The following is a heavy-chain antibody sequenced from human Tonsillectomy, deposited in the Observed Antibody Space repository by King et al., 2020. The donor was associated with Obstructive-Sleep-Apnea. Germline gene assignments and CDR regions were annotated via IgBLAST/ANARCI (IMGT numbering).Heavy chain of an antibody. D-gene: IGHD6-13*01. Sequence: VQLVESGGVVVQPGGSLRLSCAASGFTFEDYVRHWVRQDPGMGSDLVSLISCGGGSSYYGDSVKGLFTMSRDNSKNSLYLQMNSLRAEETALYYCAKEKAAGYSSSWNYFDYWGQGTLVTVSS. CDR1: GFTFEDYV. V-gene: IGHV3-43D*03. CDR3: AKEKAAGYSSSWNYFDY. J-gene: IGHJ4*02. CDR2: ISCGGGSS.